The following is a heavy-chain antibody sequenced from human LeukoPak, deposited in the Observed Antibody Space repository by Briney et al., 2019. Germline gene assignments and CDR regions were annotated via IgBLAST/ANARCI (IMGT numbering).Heavy chain of an antibody. CDR2: ISAYSGNT. J-gene: IGHJ4*02. V-gene: IGHV1-18*01. CDR3: ARGADTGSYGSLVYFDY. D-gene: IGHD3-16*01. CDR1: GYTFTSYG. Sequence: GAAVKVSCTASGYTFTSYGISGVRQAPGQGLEWVGFISAYSGNTNFAQKLEGRVTITTDTSTSTDYMELRSLRPDDTAVYFCARGADTGSYGSLVYFDYWGQGTLVTVSS.